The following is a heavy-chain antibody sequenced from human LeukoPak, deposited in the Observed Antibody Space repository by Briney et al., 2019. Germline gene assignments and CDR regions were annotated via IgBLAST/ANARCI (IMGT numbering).Heavy chain of an antibody. D-gene: IGHD3-9*01. Sequence: GGSLRLSCAASGFTFSSYWMSWVRQAPGKGLEWVANIKYDGSETYYVDSVKGRFTISRDNAKNSLYLQMNSLRAEDTAVYYCAREGNYDVLTGYCPADYWGQGTLVTVSS. J-gene: IGHJ4*02. CDR1: GFTFSSYW. V-gene: IGHV3-7*01. CDR2: IKYDGSET. CDR3: AREGNYDVLTGYCPADY.